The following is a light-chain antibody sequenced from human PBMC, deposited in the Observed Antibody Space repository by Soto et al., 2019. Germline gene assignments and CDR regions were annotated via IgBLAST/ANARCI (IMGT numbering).Light chain of an antibody. CDR3: QQYSTYPYT. J-gene: IGKJ2*01. V-gene: IGKV1-5*03. CDR1: QSISSW. CDR2: KAS. Sequence: DIPMTQSPSTLSASVGDRVTITCRASQSISSWLAWYQQKPGKAPKLLIYKASSLQSGVPSTFSGSGSGTEFTLNISSLQPDDFATYYCQQYSTYPYTFGQGTKLELK.